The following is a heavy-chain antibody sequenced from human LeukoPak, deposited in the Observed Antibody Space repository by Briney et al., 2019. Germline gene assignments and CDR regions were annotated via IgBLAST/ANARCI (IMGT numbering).Heavy chain of an antibody. CDR2: INPNSGGT. Sequence: ASVKVSCKASGYTFTGYYMHWVRQAPGQGLEWMGWINPNSGGTNYAQKFQGRVTMTRDTSISTAYMELSRLRSDDTAVYYCARGKDYYDISGSTFDCWGQGTLVTVSS. D-gene: IGHD3-22*01. CDR1: GYTFTGYY. V-gene: IGHV1-2*02. CDR3: ARGKDYYDISGSTFDC. J-gene: IGHJ4*02.